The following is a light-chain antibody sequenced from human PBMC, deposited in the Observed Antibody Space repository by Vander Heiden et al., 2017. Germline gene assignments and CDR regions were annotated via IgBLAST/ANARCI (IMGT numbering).Light chain of an antibody. CDR1: QSVLYSSNNKNY. CDR3: QQYYSPYT. CDR2: WAS. V-gene: IGKV4-1*01. J-gene: IGKJ2*01. Sequence: DIVMPQSPDSLAVCLGERATINCKSSQSVLYSSNNKNYLAWYQQKPGQPPKLLIYWASTRESGVPDRFSGSGSGTDFTLTISSLQAEDVAVYYCQQYYSPYTFGQGTKLEIK.